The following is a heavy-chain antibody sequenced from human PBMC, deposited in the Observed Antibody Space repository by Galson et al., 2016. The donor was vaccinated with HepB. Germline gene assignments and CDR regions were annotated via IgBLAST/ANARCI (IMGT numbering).Heavy chain of an antibody. CDR2: ISSSSRSI. D-gene: IGHD2-8*01. CDR3: ARSCTKGVGYDY. Sequence: SLRLSCAASGFTFSGYSMHWVRQAPGKGLEWVSYISSSSRSIYYADSVKGRFTVSRDNAKNLHFLHMDSLRDEDTAVYYCARSCTKGVGYDYWGQGTLVTVSS. J-gene: IGHJ4*02. V-gene: IGHV3-48*02. CDR1: GFTFSGYS.